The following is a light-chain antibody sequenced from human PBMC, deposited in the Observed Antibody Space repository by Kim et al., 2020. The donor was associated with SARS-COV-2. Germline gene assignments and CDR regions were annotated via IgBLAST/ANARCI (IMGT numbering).Light chain of an antibody. CDR1: QGISSD. CDR2: GAS. V-gene: IGKV3-15*01. CDR3: QHSNDFICP. J-gene: IGKJ2*02. Sequence: EIVMTQSPATLSVSPGEKVTLSCRASQGISSDLAWYQQKPGQAPRLLIYGASIRATGIPVRFSGSGSGTEFTLTISSLQSEDVAVYYCQHSNDFICPFGQGTKLEIK.